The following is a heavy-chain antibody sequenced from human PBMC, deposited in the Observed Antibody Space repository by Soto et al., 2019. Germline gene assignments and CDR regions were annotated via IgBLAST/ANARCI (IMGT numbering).Heavy chain of an antibody. CDR1: GFTFSDHC. Sequence: QVQLVESGGGVVQPGRALRLSCAASGFTFSDHCIHWVRQAPGTGLQWVAFISDDGTNKSYADFVKGRFTISRDNSKNPLNLQVNSLIAEATAGYYSAKDGPRSGQFNWIEPWGKVTMVTVS. CDR2: ISDDGTNK. V-gene: IGHV3-30*18. D-gene: IGHD3-10*01. CDR3: AKDGPRSGQFNWIEP. J-gene: IGHJ5*02.